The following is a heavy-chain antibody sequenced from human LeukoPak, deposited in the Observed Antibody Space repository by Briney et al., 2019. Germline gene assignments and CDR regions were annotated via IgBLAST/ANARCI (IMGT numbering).Heavy chain of an antibody. CDR1: GYTFTSYG. CDR3: AREGSPFYYYYMDV. J-gene: IGHJ6*03. V-gene: IGHV1-18*01. CDR2: ISTYNGNT. D-gene: IGHD2-15*01. Sequence: GASVKVSCKASGYTFTSYGISWVRQAPGQGLEWMGWISTYNGNTNYAQKLQGRVTMTTDTSTSIAYMELRSLRSDGTAVYYCAREGSPFYYYYMDVWGKGTTVTVSS.